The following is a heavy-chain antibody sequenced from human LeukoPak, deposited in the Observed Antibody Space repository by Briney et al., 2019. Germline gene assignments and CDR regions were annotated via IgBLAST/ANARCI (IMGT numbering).Heavy chain of an antibody. J-gene: IGHJ5*02. CDR2: ISSTSSHI. D-gene: IGHD6-6*01. Sequence: GGSLRLSCAASGFTFSDYAMNWVRHAPGKGLEWVSSISSTSSHIYYADSVQGRFTMSRDNAKNSLYLQMNSLRVEDTAVYFCARGSSNVAARNNWFNPWGQGTLVTVSS. CDR3: ARGSSNVAARNNWFNP. CDR1: GFTFSDYA. V-gene: IGHV3-21*06.